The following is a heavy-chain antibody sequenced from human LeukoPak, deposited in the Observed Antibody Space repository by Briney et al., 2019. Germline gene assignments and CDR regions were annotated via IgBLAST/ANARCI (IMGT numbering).Heavy chain of an antibody. CDR3: AKDTTYYYDSSGYYLGY. J-gene: IGHJ4*02. Sequence: GRSLRLSCRASGFIFENYGMHWVRQAPGKGLEWVAVIWYEGINTYYQDSVKGRFTISRDNSRNTLYLQMNSLRAEDTAVYYCAKDTTYYYDSSGYYLGYWGQGTLVTVSS. D-gene: IGHD3-22*01. CDR1: GFIFENYG. V-gene: IGHV3-33*06. CDR2: IWYEGINT.